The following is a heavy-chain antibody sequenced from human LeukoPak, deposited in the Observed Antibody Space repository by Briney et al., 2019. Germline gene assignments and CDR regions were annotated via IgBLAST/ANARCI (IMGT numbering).Heavy chain of an antibody. V-gene: IGHV4-59*01. D-gene: IGHD3-10*01. Sequence: SETLSLTCTVSGGSISSYYWSWIRQPPGKGLEWIGYIYYSGSTNYNPSLKSRVTISVDTSKNQFSLKLSSVTAADTAVYYCARDSFPYGSGSYPYLYYYYGMDVWGQGTTVTVSS. CDR3: ARDSFPYGSGSYPYLYYYYGMDV. CDR2: IYYSGST. CDR1: GGSISSYY. J-gene: IGHJ6*02.